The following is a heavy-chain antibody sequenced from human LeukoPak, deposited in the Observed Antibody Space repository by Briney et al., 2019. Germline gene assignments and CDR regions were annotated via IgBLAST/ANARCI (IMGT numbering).Heavy chain of an antibody. V-gene: IGHV3-7*01. CDR2: IKQDGSEK. D-gene: IGHD3-10*01. CDR1: GFTFSSYG. CDR3: ARERGSKCFDY. J-gene: IGHJ4*02. Sequence: GGSLRLSCAASGFTFSSYGMHWVRQAPGKGLEWVANIKQDGSEKYYVDSVKGRFTISRDNAKNSLYLQMNSLRAEDAAVYYCARERGSKCFDYWGQGTLVTVSS.